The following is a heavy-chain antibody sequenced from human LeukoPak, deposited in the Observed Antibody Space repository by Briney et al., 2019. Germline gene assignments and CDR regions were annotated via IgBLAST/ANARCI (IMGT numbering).Heavy chain of an antibody. CDR3: ARDSGVMITFGGSPDLDY. Sequence: GGSLRLSCAASGFTFSSYSMNWVRQAPGKGLEWVSSITSSGRYIYYADSVKGRFTISRDNSENSLYLQMDSLTAEDTAVYYCARDSGVMITFGGSPDLDYWGQGTLVTVSS. J-gene: IGHJ4*02. CDR1: GFTFSSYS. V-gene: IGHV3-21*01. CDR2: ITSSGRYI. D-gene: IGHD3-16*01.